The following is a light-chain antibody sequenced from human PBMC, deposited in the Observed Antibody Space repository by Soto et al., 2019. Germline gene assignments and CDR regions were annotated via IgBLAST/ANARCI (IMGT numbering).Light chain of an antibody. J-gene: IGLJ1*01. Sequence: QSMLTQSPSASASLGASVKLTCTLSSGHSSYAIAWHQQQPEKGPRYLMKLNSDGSHSQGDGIPDRFSGSSSGAERYLTISSLQSEDEADYYCQTWGTGIQVFGTGTKLTVL. CDR3: QTWGTGIQV. CDR2: LNSDGSH. V-gene: IGLV4-69*01. CDR1: SGHSSYA.